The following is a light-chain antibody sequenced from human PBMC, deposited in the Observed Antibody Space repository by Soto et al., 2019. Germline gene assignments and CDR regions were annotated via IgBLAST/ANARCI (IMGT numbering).Light chain of an antibody. CDR3: QSYDSSLGGFWV. CDR1: SSDVGGYNY. CDR2: EVS. V-gene: IGLV2-14*01. J-gene: IGLJ3*02. Sequence: QSVLTQPASVSGSPGQSITISCTGTSSDVGGYNYVSWYQQHPGKAPKLMIYEVSNRPSGVSNRFSGSKSGNTASLTISGLQAEDEADYYCQSYDSSLGGFWVFGGGTKVTVL.